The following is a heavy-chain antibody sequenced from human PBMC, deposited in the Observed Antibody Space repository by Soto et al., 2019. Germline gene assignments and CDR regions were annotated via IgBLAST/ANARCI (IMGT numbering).Heavy chain of an antibody. CDR1: GYIFTNYG. Sequence: QVQLVQSEAEVKKPGASVKVSCKASGYIFTNYGLSWVRQAPGQGLQWMAWISPYDGNTHYAQNLQGRVTVTTXTSXSXVYMELRSLRSDDTAVYFCARDDRAAAAGTTYYFDYWGQGTLVTVSS. D-gene: IGHD6-13*01. CDR3: ARDDRAAAAGTTYYFDY. V-gene: IGHV1-18*01. J-gene: IGHJ4*02. CDR2: ISPYDGNT.